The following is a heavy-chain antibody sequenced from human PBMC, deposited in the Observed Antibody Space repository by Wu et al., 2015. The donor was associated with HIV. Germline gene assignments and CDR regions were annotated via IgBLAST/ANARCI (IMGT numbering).Heavy chain of an antibody. Sequence: QVQLLQSDSEMKRPGASVTISCNTSGYAFVDYGISWVRQAPGQGLEWMAGTIPVFGTRSYAQKFQGRVAITADESTDTAYMELSGLTYDDTAVYYCARCPSDWNAPYYFDSWGQGTQVTVSS. J-gene: IGHJ4*02. CDR1: GYAFVDYG. CDR2: TIPVFGTR. D-gene: IGHD1-1*01. CDR3: ARCPSDWNAPYYFDS. V-gene: IGHV1-69*13.